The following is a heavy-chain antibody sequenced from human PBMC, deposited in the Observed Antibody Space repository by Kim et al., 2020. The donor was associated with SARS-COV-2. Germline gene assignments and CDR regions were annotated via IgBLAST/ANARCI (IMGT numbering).Heavy chain of an antibody. Sequence: SVKVSCKASGGTFSSYAISWVRQAPGQGLEWMGGIIPIFGTANYAQKFQGRVTITADESTSTAYMELSSLRSEDMAVYYCARYCSGGSCYSHYYFDYWGQGTLVTVSS. J-gene: IGHJ4*02. CDR3: ARYCSGGSCYSHYYFDY. CDR1: GGTFSSYA. CDR2: IIPIFGTA. D-gene: IGHD2-15*01. V-gene: IGHV1-69*13.